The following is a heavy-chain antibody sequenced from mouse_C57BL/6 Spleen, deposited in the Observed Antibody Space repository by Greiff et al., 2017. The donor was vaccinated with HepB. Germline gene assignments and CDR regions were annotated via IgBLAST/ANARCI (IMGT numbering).Heavy chain of an antibody. Sequence: QVQLQQPGAELVRPGSSVKLSCKASGYTFTSYWMHWVKQRPIQGLEWIGNIDPSDSETHYNQKFKDKATLTVDKSSSTAYMQLSSLTSEDSAVYYCARHGSSPYYAMDYWGQGTSVTVSS. CDR2: IDPSDSET. V-gene: IGHV1-52*01. CDR1: GYTFTSYW. D-gene: IGHD1-1*01. J-gene: IGHJ4*01. CDR3: ARHGSSPYYAMDY.